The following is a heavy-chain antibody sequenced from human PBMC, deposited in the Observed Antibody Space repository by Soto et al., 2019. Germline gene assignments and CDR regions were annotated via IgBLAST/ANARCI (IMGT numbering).Heavy chain of an antibody. CDR2: ISYDGTSK. CDR1: GFTFSSYA. J-gene: IGHJ4*02. D-gene: IGHD1-1*01. Sequence: QSGGSLRLSCAASGFTFSSYAMHWVRQAPGKGLEWVTLISYDGTSKYYADSVKGRFTISRDNSKNTLYLQMNSLRAEDTAVYYCARDVLEGSIDYWGQGTLVTVSS. CDR3: ARDVLEGSIDY. V-gene: IGHV3-30-3*01.